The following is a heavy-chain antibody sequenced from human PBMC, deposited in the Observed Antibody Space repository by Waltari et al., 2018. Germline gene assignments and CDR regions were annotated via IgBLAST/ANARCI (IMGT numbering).Heavy chain of an antibody. Sequence: QLQLQESGPGLVKPSETLSLTCTVSGGSISSISSYWGWLRQPPGKGLEWIGTIHHSGSTYYNPSLKSRVTISGDTSKSQFSLMLSSVTAADTAVYYCARHEWFGELTNNWFDPWGRGPWSPSPQ. CDR2: IHHSGST. CDR3: ARHEWFGELTNNWFDP. CDR1: GGSISSISSY. J-gene: IGHJ5*02. D-gene: IGHD3-10*01. V-gene: IGHV4-39*01.